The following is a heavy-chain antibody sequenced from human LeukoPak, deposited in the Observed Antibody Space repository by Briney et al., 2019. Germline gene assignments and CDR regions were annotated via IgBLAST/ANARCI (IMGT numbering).Heavy chain of an antibody. D-gene: IGHD1-14*01. V-gene: IGHV4-59*01. CDR1: GGSIASYY. CDR2: ISYRGST. J-gene: IGHJ3*02. CDR3: ARGNRGYDDAFDI. Sequence: SETLSLTCTVSGGSIASYYWSWIRQFPGKGLEWIGYISYRGSTSYNPSLNSRVSISLDTSKNQLSLRLNSVTAADTAVYYCARGNRGYDDAFDIWGQGTMVTVSS.